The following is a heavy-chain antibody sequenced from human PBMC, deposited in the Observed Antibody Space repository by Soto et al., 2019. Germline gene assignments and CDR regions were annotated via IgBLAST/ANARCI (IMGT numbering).Heavy chain of an antibody. J-gene: IGHJ6*02. CDR2: ISSSGSTM. CDR3: ARGDTMDQLLLYGMDV. CDR1: GFTFSSYE. Sequence: PGGSLRLSCAASGFTFSSYEMNWVRRAPGKGLEWVSYISSSGSTMYYADSVKGRFTISRDNAKNSLYLQMNSLRAEDTAVYYCARGDTMDQLLLYGMDVCRPGTTVTVS. V-gene: IGHV3-48*03. D-gene: IGHD3-10*01.